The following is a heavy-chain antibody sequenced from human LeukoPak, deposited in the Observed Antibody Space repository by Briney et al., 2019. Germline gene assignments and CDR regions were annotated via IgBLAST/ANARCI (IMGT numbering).Heavy chain of an antibody. Sequence: SETLSLTCTVSGGSISSSSYYWGWIRQPPGKGLEWIGSIYYSGSTNYNPSLKSRVTISVDTSKNQFSLKLSSVTAADTAVYYCARVGDYYDSSGYYESDAFDIWGQGTMVTVSS. V-gene: IGHV4-39*07. CDR3: ARVGDYYDSSGYYESDAFDI. J-gene: IGHJ3*02. CDR1: GGSISSSSYY. D-gene: IGHD3-22*01. CDR2: IYYSGST.